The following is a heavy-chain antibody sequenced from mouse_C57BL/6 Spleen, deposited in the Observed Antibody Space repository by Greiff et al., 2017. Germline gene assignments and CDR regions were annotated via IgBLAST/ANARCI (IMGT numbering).Heavy chain of an antibody. D-gene: IGHD2-4*01. J-gene: IGHJ4*01. V-gene: IGHV3-6*01. CDR3: ARFYDYPYAMDY. CDR2: ISYDGSN. Sequence: ESGPGLVKPSQSLSLTCSVTGYSITSGYYWNWIRQFPGNKLEWMGYISYDGSNNYNPSLKNRISITRDTSKNQFFLKLNAVTTEDTATYYCARFYDYPYAMDYWGQGTSVTVSS. CDR1: GYSITSGYY.